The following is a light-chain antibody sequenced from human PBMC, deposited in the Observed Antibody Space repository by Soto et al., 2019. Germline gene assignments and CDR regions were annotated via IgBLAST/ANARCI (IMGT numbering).Light chain of an antibody. CDR2: EVS. CDR3: SSFTTSNTWV. J-gene: IGLJ3*02. CDR1: SSDVGGFNY. Sequence: QSALPQPASLSGSPGQSITISCTGTSSDVGGFNYVSWYQHYPGEAPKLLIYEVSNRPSGVSSRFSGSKSGNTASLTISGLQADDEGDYYCSSFTTSNTWVFGGGTKLTVL. V-gene: IGLV2-14*01.